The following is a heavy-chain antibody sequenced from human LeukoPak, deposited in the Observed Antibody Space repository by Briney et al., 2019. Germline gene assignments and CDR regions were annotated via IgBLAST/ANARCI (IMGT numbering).Heavy chain of an antibody. J-gene: IGHJ4*02. CDR2: IFYSGST. CDR3: ARQYCSSISCYFDY. D-gene: IGHD2-2*01. CDR1: GGSISSSSYY. V-gene: IGHV4-39*01. Sequence: SETLSLTCTVPGGSISSSSYYWGWIRQPPGKGLEWIGSIFYSGSTYYNPSLQSRVTISVDTSKNQFSLKLSSVTAADTAVYYCARQYCSSISCYFDYWGQGTLVTVSS.